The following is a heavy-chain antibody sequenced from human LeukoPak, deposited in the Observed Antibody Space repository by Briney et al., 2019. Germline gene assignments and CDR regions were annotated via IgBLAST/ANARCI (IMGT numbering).Heavy chain of an antibody. CDR2: INPGGRST. CDR1: RGTFSSYT. J-gene: IGHJ5*02. V-gene: IGHV1-46*01. D-gene: IGHD6-19*01. Sequence: ASVKVSCKASRGTFSSYTISWVRQAPGQGLEWMGIINPGGRSTSYAQKFQGRVTMTRDTSTSTVYMELSSLRSEDTAVYYCARGQWLVGYWFDPWGQGTLVTVSS. CDR3: ARGQWLVGYWFDP.